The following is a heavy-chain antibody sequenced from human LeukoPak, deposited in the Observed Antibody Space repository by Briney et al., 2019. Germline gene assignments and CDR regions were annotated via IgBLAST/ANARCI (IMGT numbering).Heavy chain of an antibody. CDR3: GRYDFWSGFGWFDP. CDR1: GGTFSSYA. V-gene: IGHV1-69*01. D-gene: IGHD3-3*01. Sequence: SVTVSCKASGGTFSSYAISWVRQAPGQGLEWMGGIIPIFGTANYAQKFKGRVTITADESTSTAYMELRSLRSEDTAVYYCGRYDFWSGFGWFDPWGQGTLVTVSS. J-gene: IGHJ5*02. CDR2: IIPIFGTA.